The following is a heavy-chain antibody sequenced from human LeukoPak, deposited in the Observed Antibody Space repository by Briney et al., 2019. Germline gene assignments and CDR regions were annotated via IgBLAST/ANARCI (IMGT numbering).Heavy chain of an antibody. CDR3: ARSGLTTVLYLD. CDR2: IYYSGSST. Sequence: PSETLSLTCTVSGGSMSGFFWTWIRQPPGRELEWIGSIYYSGSSTKYNPSLKSRVTISVDTSKNQFSLKLSSVTAADTAVYFCARSGLTTVLYLDWGQGTLVTVSS. V-gene: IGHV4-59*12. D-gene: IGHD4-11*01. CDR1: GGSMSGFF. J-gene: IGHJ4*02.